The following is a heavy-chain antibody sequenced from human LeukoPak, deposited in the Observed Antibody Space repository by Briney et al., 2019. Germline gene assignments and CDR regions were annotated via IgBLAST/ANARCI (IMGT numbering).Heavy chain of an antibody. CDR2: INPNSGGT. V-gene: IGHV1-2*02. J-gene: IGHJ5*02. CDR1: GYTFNGYY. Sequence: ASVKVSCKASGYTFNGYYMHWVRQAPGQGLEWMGWINPNSGGTNYAQKFQGRVTMTRDTSISTAYMELSRLRSDDTAVYYCARELLAVAGTLNPWGQGTLVTVSS. CDR3: ARELLAVAGTLNP. D-gene: IGHD6-19*01.